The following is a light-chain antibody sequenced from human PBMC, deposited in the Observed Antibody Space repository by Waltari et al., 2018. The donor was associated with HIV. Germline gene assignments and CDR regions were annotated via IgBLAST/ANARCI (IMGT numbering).Light chain of an antibody. V-gene: IGLV2-8*01. CDR1: GNAVGGYNY. J-gene: IGLJ2*01. Sequence: QSALTQPPSASGSPGQSVTISCTGTGNAVGGYNYVSGYQLHPGKAPKLLIYDVTKRPSGVPDRFSGSKSGNTASLTVSGLQGDDEADYYCSSYAGSAVVFGGGTKLTVL. CDR2: DVT. CDR3: SSYAGSAVV.